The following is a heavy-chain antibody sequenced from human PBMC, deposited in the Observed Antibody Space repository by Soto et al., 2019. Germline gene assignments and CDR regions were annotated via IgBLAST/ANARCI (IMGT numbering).Heavy chain of an antibody. CDR1: GGSISSGGYS. J-gene: IGHJ5*02. CDR3: ARVPTP. Sequence: QLQLQESGSGLVKPSQTLSLTCAVSGGSISSGGYSWSWIRQPPGKGLEWIGYIYHSGSTYYNSSPKRRATIAVDRAKNQSLLTPSSLTAADTPVYYWARVPTPWGQGTLVPVSS. CDR2: IYHSGST. D-gene: IGHD2-2*01. V-gene: IGHV4-30-2*01.